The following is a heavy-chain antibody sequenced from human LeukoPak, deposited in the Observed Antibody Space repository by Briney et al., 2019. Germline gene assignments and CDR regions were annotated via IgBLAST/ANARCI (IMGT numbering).Heavy chain of an antibody. CDR3: ARDSIHYDILTGYYSSNWFDP. CDR1: GGSVSSGSYY. D-gene: IGHD3-9*01. Sequence: PSETLSLTCTVSGGSVSSGSYYWSWIRQPPGKGLEWIGYIYHSGSTYYNPSLKSRVTISVDRSKNQFSLKLSSVTAADTAVYYCARDSIHYDILTGYYSSNWFDPWGQGTLVTVSS. CDR2: IYHSGST. V-gene: IGHV4-30-2*01. J-gene: IGHJ5*02.